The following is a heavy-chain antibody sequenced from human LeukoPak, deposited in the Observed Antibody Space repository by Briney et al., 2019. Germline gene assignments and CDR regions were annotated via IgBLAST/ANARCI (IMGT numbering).Heavy chain of an antibody. CDR1: GFTFSSYW. J-gene: IGHJ5*02. D-gene: IGHD1-26*01. V-gene: IGHV3-74*01. CDR3: AKDYEPLVGVHRWGNWFDP. CDR2: INSDGSST. Sequence: GGSLRLSCAASGFTFSSYWMHWVRQAPGKGLVWAAGINSDGSSTNYADSVKGRFTISRDNAKNTLHLQMNSLRAEDTAVYYCAKDYEPLVGVHRWGNWFDPWGQGTLVTVSS.